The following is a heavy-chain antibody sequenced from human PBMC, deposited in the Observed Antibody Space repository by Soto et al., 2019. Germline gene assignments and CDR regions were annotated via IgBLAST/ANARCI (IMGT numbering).Heavy chain of an antibody. J-gene: IGHJ3*02. CDR3: TTPLRYSSDQDAFDI. CDR1: GFTFSNAW. CDR2: IKSKTDGGTT. V-gene: IGHV3-15*01. D-gene: IGHD6-19*01. Sequence: GGSLRLSCAASGFTFSNAWMSWVRQAPGKGLEWVGRIKSKTDGGTTDYAAPVKGRFTISRDDSKNTLYLQMNSLKTEDTAVYYCTTPLRYSSDQDAFDIWGQGTMVTVSS.